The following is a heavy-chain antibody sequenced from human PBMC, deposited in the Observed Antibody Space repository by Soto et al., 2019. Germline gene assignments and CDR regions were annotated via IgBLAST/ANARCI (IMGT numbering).Heavy chain of an antibody. V-gene: IGHV1-69*13. CDR2: IIPIFGTA. CDR1: GGTFSSYA. J-gene: IGHJ4*02. D-gene: IGHD5-18*01. Sequence: GALVKVSCKASGGTFSSYAISWVRQAPGQGLEWMGGIIPIFGTANYAQKFQGRVTITADESTSTAYMELSSLRSEDTAVYYCARVTLVDTAIIVVETYFDYWGQGTLVTVSS. CDR3: ARVTLVDTAIIVVETYFDY.